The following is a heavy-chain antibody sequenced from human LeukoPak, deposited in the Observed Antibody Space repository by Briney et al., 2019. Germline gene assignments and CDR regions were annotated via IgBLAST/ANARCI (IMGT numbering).Heavy chain of an antibody. CDR3: ARSPTVTTYYYYYYYMDV. CDR1: GGSISSYY. V-gene: IGHV4-4*07. Sequence: SETLSLTCTVSGGSISSYYWNWIRQPAGKGLDWIGRIYTSGSTNYNPSLKSRVTISVDTSKNQFSLKLSSVTAADTAVYYCARSPTVTTYYYYYYYMDVWGKGTTVTVSS. J-gene: IGHJ6*03. CDR2: IYTSGST. D-gene: IGHD4-11*01.